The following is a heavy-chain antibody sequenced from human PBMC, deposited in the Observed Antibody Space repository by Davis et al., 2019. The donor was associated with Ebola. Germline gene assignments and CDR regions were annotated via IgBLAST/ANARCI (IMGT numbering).Heavy chain of an antibody. V-gene: IGHV1-18*01. Sequence: GESLKISCKGSGYSFTSYGISWVRQAPGQGLEWMGWISAYNGNTNYAQKLQGRVTMTTDTSTNTAYMELRSLRSDDTAVYYCARQAGIFGVVTDYWGQGTLVTVSS. CDR1: GYSFTSYG. D-gene: IGHD3-3*01. CDR2: ISAYNGNT. J-gene: IGHJ4*02. CDR3: ARQAGIFGVVTDY.